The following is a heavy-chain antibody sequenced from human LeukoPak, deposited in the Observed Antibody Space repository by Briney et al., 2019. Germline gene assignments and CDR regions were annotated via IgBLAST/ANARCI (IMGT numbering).Heavy chain of an antibody. CDR3: ARHVIAVAGTRALNYYYYYMDV. CDR2: IYNSGST. D-gene: IGHD6-19*01. Sequence: PSETLSPTCSVSGGSISNYSWTWIRQPPGKGLEWMGSIYNSGSTKYNPSLKSRVTISVDTSKNQFSLKLSSVTAADTAVYYCARHVIAVAGTRALNYYYYYMDVWGKGTTVTISS. J-gene: IGHJ6*03. V-gene: IGHV4-59*08. CDR1: GGSISNYS.